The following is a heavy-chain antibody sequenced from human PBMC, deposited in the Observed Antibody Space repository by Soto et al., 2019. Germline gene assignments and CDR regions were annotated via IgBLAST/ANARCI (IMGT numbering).Heavy chain of an antibody. Sequence: GGSLRLSCAASGFTFNDYWMHWVRHAPGEALVWVSRINHDGSSTTYADSVKGRFTISRDNAKNSLYLQMNSLRAEDTAIYYCVRAACGGNFVPGWYFDLWGRGTLVTVSS. V-gene: IGHV3-74*01. D-gene: IGHD3-10*02. CDR1: GFTFNDYW. CDR2: INHDGSST. CDR3: VRAACGGNFVPGWYFDL. J-gene: IGHJ2*01.